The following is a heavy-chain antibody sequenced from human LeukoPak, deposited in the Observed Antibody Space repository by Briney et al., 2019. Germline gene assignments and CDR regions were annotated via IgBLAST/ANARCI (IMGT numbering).Heavy chain of an antibody. D-gene: IGHD4-17*01. CDR1: GDSISSGDYY. J-gene: IGHJ4*02. V-gene: IGHV4-30-4*01. Sequence: KSSETLSLTCTVSGDSISSGDYYWSWIRQPPGKGLEWIGYIYYSGSTYYNPSLKSRVTISVDTSKNQFSLKLSSVTAADTAVYYCARADDYGDYYFDYWGQGTLVTVSS. CDR2: IYYSGST. CDR3: ARADDYGDYYFDY.